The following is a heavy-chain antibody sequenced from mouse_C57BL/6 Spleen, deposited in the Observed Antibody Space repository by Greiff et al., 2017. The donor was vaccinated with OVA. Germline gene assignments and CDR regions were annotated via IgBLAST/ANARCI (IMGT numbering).Heavy chain of an antibody. CDR1: GYTFTSYW. D-gene: IGHD1-1*01. Sequence: VQLQQPGAELVKPGASVKLSCKASGYTFTSYWMQWVKQRPGQGLEWIGEIDPSDSYTNYNQKFKGKATLTVDTSSSTAYMQHSSLTSEDSAVYYGARTMTTVVVTRYYAMDYWGQGTSVTVSS. CDR2: IDPSDSYT. CDR3: ARTMTTVVVTRYYAMDY. J-gene: IGHJ4*01. V-gene: IGHV1-50*01.